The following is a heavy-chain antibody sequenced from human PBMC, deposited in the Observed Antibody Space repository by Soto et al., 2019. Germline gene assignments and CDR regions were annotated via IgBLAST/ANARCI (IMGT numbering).Heavy chain of an antibody. Sequence: EVQLVESGGGLVQPGRSLRLSCAASGFTFDDYAMHWVRQAPGKGLEWVSGISWNSGSIGYADSVKGRFTISRDNAKNSLYLQMNSLRAEDTALYYCAKGTWIQLGDAFDICGQGTMVTVSS. D-gene: IGHD5-18*01. CDR3: AKGTWIQLGDAFDI. V-gene: IGHV3-9*01. CDR1: GFTFDDYA. J-gene: IGHJ3*02. CDR2: ISWNSGSI.